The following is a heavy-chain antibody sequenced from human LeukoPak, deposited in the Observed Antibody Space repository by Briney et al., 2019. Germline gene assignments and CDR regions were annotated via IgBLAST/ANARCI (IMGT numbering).Heavy chain of an antibody. D-gene: IGHD6-19*01. Sequence: PGGSLRLSCAASGFTFSNYGMHWVRQAPGKGLEWVALISFDGSQKYYADSVKGRFTISRDNSKNTLYLQMNSLRAEDTAVYYCAKDRIIKQWLEYYFDYWGQGTLVTVSS. V-gene: IGHV3-30*02. CDR1: GFTFSNYG. J-gene: IGHJ4*02. CDR3: AKDRIIKQWLEYYFDY. CDR2: ISFDGSQK.